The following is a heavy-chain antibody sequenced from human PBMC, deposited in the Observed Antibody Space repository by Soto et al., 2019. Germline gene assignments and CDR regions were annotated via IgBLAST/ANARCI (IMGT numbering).Heavy chain of an antibody. CDR1: GFTFSKYG. D-gene: IGHD3-16*01. CDR3: AKGAEGGAYYGMDV. J-gene: IGHJ6*02. Sequence: QVQLVESGGGVVQPGGSLRLSCAASGFTFSKYGMHWVRQAPGKELEWVAVISYDGSNKYYADSVKGRFTISRDKSTNTLYVQMNSLRVEDTAVYYCAKGAEGGAYYGMDVWGQGTTVTVSS. CDR2: ISYDGSNK. V-gene: IGHV3-30*18.